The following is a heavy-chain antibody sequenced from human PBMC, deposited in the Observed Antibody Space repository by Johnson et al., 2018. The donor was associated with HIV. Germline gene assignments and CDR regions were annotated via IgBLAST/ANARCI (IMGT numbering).Heavy chain of an antibody. V-gene: IGHV3-23*04. CDR1: GFTFSSYA. D-gene: IGHD4-23*01. CDR3: AKGHSVVTTHDAFDM. CDR2: ISGRGDSI. J-gene: IGHJ3*02. Sequence: VQLVESGGGLVQPGGSLRLSCAASGFTFSSYAMSWVRQAPGKGLEWVSAISGRGDSIYYADSVQGRYTISRANSKNRLYRQMNSLRAEDTAVYYCAKGHSVVTTHDAFDMWGQGTMVTVSS.